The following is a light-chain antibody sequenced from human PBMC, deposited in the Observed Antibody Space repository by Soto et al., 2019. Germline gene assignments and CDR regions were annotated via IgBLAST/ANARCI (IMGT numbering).Light chain of an antibody. V-gene: IGKV2-28*01. CDR2: LGS. J-gene: IGKJ4*01. Sequence: DIVMTQSPLSLPVTPGQPASFSCRSSQSLLHSNGYNYLDWYLQKPGQSPQLLIYLGSNRASGVPDRFSGSGSGTDFTLKISRVEAEDVGVYYCIQALQTPLTFGGGTKVEIK. CDR1: QSLLHSNGYNY. CDR3: IQALQTPLT.